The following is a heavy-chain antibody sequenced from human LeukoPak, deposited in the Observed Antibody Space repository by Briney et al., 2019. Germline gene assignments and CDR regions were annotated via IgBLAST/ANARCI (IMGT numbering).Heavy chain of an antibody. V-gene: IGHV3-66*01. CDR2: IYSDGST. CDR1: GFTVRSNY. Sequence: PGGSLRLSCAASGFTVRSNYMSWVRQAPGKGLEWVSVIYSDGSTYYADSVKGRFTVSRDNSKNTLYLQMSSLRAEDTAVYYCARLRFLEWSGFDYWGQGTLVTVSS. D-gene: IGHD3-3*01. J-gene: IGHJ4*02. CDR3: ARLRFLEWSGFDY.